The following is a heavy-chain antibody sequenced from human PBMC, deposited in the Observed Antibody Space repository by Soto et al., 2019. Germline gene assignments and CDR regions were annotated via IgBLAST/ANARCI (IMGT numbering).Heavy chain of an antibody. V-gene: IGHV1-69*02. Sequence: QVQLVQTGAEMKRPGSSVKVSCKASGDTFSFYSINWVRQAPGLGLEWMGRVNPILSLSNYAQRFQGRVTMTADNSTSTAYMVISSLRSEDTAIYYCATSYGSGYRAFDYWGQGAQVIVSS. J-gene: IGHJ4*02. CDR1: GDTFSFYS. D-gene: IGHD3-10*01. CDR3: ATSYGSGYRAFDY. CDR2: VNPILSLS.